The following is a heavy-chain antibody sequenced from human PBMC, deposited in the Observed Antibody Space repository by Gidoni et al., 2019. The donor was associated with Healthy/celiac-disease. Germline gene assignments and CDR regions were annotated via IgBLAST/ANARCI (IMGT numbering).Heavy chain of an antibody. V-gene: IGHV3-7*03. Sequence: EVQLVASGGGLVQPGGSLRLSCAASGFTFSSYWMSWVRQAPGKGLEWVANIKQDGSEKYYVDSVKGRFTISRDNAKNSLYLQMNSLRAEDTAVYYCAREWGQLPPRTYPVDAFDIWGQGTMVTVSS. CDR1: GFTFSSYW. CDR2: IKQDGSEK. CDR3: AREWGQLPPRTYPVDAFDI. D-gene: IGHD1-26*01. J-gene: IGHJ3*02.